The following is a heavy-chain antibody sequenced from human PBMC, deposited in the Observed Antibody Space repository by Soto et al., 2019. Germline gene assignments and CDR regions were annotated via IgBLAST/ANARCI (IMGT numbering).Heavy chain of an antibody. CDR3: ARLRAVAGTIDY. J-gene: IGHJ4*02. CDR2: IYYSGST. V-gene: IGHV4-61*01. Sequence: QVQLQESGPGLVKPSETLSLTCTVSGGSVSSGSYYWSWIRQPPGKGLEWIGYIYYSGSTNYNPSLKSRVTISVDTSKNQFSLKLSSVTAADTAVYYCARLRAVAGTIDYWGQGTLVTVSS. CDR1: GGSVSSGSYY. D-gene: IGHD6-19*01.